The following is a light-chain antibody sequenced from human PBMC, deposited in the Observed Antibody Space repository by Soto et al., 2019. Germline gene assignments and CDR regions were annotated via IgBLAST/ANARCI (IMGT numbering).Light chain of an antibody. J-gene: IGLJ1*01. Sequence: QSVLTQPASVSGAPGQSITISCTGTSSEVGGYNYVSWYQQHPGKAPNLMIYYVSNRPSGVSNRFSGSKSGNTASLTISGLQAEDEADYYCSSYTSSSTSLYVFGTGTKVTVL. CDR3: SSYTSSSTSLYV. V-gene: IGLV2-14*01. CDR2: YVS. CDR1: SSEVGGYNY.